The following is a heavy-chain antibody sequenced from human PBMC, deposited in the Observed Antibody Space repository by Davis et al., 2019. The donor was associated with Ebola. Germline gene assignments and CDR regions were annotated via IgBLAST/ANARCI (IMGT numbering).Heavy chain of an antibody. CDR1: GFTFSSYA. CDR3: AKAEKEYYYDSSGYYFLPYYGMDV. Sequence: GESLKISCAASGFTFSSYAMSWVRQAPGKGLEWVSAISGSGGSTYYADSVKGRFTISRDNSKNTLYLQMNSLRAEGTAVYYCAKAEKEYYYDSSGYYFLPYYGMDVWGQGTTVTVSS. D-gene: IGHD3-22*01. J-gene: IGHJ6*02. CDR2: ISGSGGST. V-gene: IGHV3-23*01.